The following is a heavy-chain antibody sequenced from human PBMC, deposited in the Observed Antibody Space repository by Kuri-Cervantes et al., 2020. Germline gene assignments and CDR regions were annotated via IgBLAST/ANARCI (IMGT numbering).Heavy chain of an antibody. D-gene: IGHD4-17*01. CDR3: ARDPRTTTVTEYSYMDV. Sequence: GGSLRLSCAASGFTFSSYGMLWVRQAPGKGLEWVAVIWYDGSNKYYADSVKGRFTISRDNSRNKLYLQMNSLRAENAAVHYCARDPRTTTVTEYSYMDVWGKGTTVTVSS. J-gene: IGHJ6*03. CDR2: IWYDGSNK. V-gene: IGHV3-33*08. CDR1: GFTFSSYG.